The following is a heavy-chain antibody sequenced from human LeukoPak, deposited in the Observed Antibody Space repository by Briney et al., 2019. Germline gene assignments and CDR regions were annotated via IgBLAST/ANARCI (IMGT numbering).Heavy chain of an antibody. CDR2: INPNSGGT. J-gene: IGHJ4*02. D-gene: IGHD6-19*01. CDR1: GYTFTGYY. CDR3: ARDRQQWPPRPLDY. V-gene: IGHV1-2*02. Sequence: ASVTVSCKASGYTFTGYYMHWVRQAPGQGLEWMGWINPNSGGTNYAQKFQGRVTMTRDTSISTAYMELSRLRSDDTAVYYCARDRQQWPPRPLDYWGQGTLVTVSS.